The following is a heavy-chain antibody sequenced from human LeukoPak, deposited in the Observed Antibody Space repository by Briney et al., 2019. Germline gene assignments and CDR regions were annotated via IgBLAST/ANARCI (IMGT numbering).Heavy chain of an antibody. D-gene: IGHD6-19*01. J-gene: IGHJ3*02. CDR3: AKALTSGWYLDAFNI. V-gene: IGHV3-30*04. CDR1: GFTFNNYA. CDR2: ISYDGSNK. Sequence: ETGGSLRLSCAASGFTFNNYAMHWVRQAPGKGLEWVAVISYDGSNKYYADSVKGRFTISRDNSKNTLFLEMNSLRAEDTAVYYCAKALTSGWYLDAFNIWGQGTMVTVSS.